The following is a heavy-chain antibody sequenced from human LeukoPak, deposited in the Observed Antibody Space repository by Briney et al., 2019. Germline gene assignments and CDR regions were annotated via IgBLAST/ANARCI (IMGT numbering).Heavy chain of an antibody. J-gene: IGHJ6*02. CDR3: ARDRGDYGDHTGGMDV. D-gene: IGHD4-17*01. CDR1: GFTFSSYD. Sequence: AGGSLRLSCAASGFTFSSYDMHWVRQATGKGLEWVSAIGTAGDTYYPGSVKGRFTISRENAKNSLYLQMNSLRAEDTAVYYCARDRGDYGDHTGGMDVWGQGTTVTVSS. V-gene: IGHV3-13*01. CDR2: IGTAGDT.